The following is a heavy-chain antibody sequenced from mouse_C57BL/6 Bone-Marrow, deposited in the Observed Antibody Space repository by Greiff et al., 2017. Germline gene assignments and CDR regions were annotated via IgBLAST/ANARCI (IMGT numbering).Heavy chain of an antibody. Sequence: EVQLQQSGPELVKPGASVKIPCKASGYTFTDYNMDRVKQSDGKSLEWIGDINPNNGGTIYNQKFKGKATLTVDKSSSTAYMELRSLTSEDTAVYFCARRPNIVTPYYAMDDWGQGTSVTVSS. CDR1: GYTFTDYN. CDR3: ARRPNIVTPYYAMDD. J-gene: IGHJ4*01. V-gene: IGHV1-18*01. D-gene: IGHD2-5*01. CDR2: INPNNGGT.